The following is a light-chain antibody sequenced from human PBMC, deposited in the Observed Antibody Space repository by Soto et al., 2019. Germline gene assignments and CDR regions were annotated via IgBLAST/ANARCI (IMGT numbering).Light chain of an antibody. V-gene: IGKV3-15*01. CDR3: QHYNNWPPWT. CDR2: GAS. J-gene: IGKJ1*01. CDR1: QSVASN. Sequence: EIVMTQSPATLSVSPGERATLSCRASQSVASNLAWYQQKPGQAPRLLIYGASTRATGIPARFSGSGSGPEFTLTISSLQSEDFATYCCQHYNNWPPWTFGQGTKVEIK.